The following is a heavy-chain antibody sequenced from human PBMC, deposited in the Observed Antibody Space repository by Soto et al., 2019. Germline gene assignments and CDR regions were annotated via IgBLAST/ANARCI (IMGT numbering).Heavy chain of an antibody. D-gene: IGHD6-25*01. CDR3: AREKRANGYFEY. Sequence: EVQLVESGGGLVQTGGSLRLSCAASGFTFSAYWMSWVRQAPGKGLEWVANIKQAGSEKYYVDSVNGRFIISRDDAKNSLFLQVNSLGVEDTAVYYCAREKRANGYFEYWGQGTLVTVSS. CDR2: IKQAGSEK. J-gene: IGHJ4*02. V-gene: IGHV3-7*01. CDR1: GFTFSAYW.